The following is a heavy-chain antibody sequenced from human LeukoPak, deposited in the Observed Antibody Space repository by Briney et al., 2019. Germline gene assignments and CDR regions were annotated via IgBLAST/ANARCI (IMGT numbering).Heavy chain of an antibody. CDR2: IKQDGSEK. V-gene: IGHV3-7*01. CDR1: GFTFNSYW. D-gene: IGHD3-22*01. CDR3: ARARSDYDSSGDYFYSFDY. J-gene: IGHJ4*02. Sequence: GGSLRLSCAASGFTFNSYWMTWVRQAPGKGLEWVANIKQDGSEKYYMDSVKGRFTISRDNAKNSLYLQMNSLRAEDTAVYYCARARSDYDSSGDYFYSFDYWGQGTLVTVSS.